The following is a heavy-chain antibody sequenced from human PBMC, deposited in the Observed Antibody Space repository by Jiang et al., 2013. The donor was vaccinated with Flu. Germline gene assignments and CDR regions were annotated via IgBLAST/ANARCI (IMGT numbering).Heavy chain of an antibody. D-gene: IGHD6-13*01. V-gene: IGHV6-1*01. CDR3: ARGVFRGYTTTWYFDY. CDR1: GDSVSTNSAA. CDR2: TYYRSKWYN. Sequence: SLTCTISGDSVSTNSAAWNWIRQSPSRGLEWLGRTYYRSKWYNDYAESVKSRITINPDTSKNQFSLQLNSVTPEDTAVYYCARGVFRGYTTTWYFDYWGQGTLVTVSS. J-gene: IGHJ4*02.